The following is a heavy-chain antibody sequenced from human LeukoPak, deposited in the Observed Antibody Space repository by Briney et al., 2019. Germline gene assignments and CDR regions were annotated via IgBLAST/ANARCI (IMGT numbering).Heavy chain of an antibody. V-gene: IGHV1-2*02. CDR3: ARGGDFDYYDSSGYPGVDY. CDR1: GYTFTSYY. D-gene: IGHD3-22*01. J-gene: IGHJ4*02. Sequence: GASVKVSCKASGYTFTSYYMHWVRQAPGQGLEWMGWINPNSGGTNYAQKFQGRVTMTRDTSISTAYMELSRLRSDDTAVYYCARGGDFDYYDSSGYPGVDYWGQGTLVTVSS. CDR2: INPNSGGT.